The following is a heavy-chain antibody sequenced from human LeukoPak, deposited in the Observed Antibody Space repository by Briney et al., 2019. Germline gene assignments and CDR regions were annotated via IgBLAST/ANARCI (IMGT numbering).Heavy chain of an antibody. Sequence: GESLKISCKGSGYSFTSYWIGWVRQMPGKGLEWMGTIYPGGSGTRYSPSFQGQVTISADKSISTAYLQWSSLKASDTAMYYCARGAWSTSSYYYYFYMDVWGKGTTVTVSS. CDR1: GYSFTSYW. V-gene: IGHV5-51*06. CDR2: IYPGGSGT. D-gene: IGHD2-2*01. J-gene: IGHJ6*03. CDR3: ARGAWSTSSYYYYFYMDV.